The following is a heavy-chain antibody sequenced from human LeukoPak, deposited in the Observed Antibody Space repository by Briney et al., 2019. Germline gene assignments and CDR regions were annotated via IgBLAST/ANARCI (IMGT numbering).Heavy chain of an antibody. J-gene: IGHJ4*02. D-gene: IGHD3-10*01. CDR3: ARESRYYGSGSYYKDY. Sequence: GGSLRLSCAASGFTFSSYAMSWVRQAPGKGLEWVSAISGSGGSTYYADSVKGRFTISRDNAKNSLYLQMNSLRAEDTALYYCARESRYYGSGSYYKDYWGQGTLVTVSS. CDR1: GFTFSSYA. V-gene: IGHV3-23*01. CDR2: ISGSGGST.